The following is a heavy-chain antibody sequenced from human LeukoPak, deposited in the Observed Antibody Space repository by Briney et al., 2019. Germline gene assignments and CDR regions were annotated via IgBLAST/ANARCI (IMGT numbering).Heavy chain of an antibody. Sequence: SETLSLTCTVSGGSISSGGYYWSWIRQHPGKGLEWIGYIYYSGSTYYNPSLSRVTISVDTSNKQFSLKLSSVTAADTAVYYCASGYMIVVVPYFDGWGQGTLVTVS. CDR2: IYYSGST. J-gene: IGHJ4*02. V-gene: IGHV4-31*03. CDR3: ASGYMIVVVPYFDG. CDR1: GGSISSGGYY. D-gene: IGHD3-22*01.